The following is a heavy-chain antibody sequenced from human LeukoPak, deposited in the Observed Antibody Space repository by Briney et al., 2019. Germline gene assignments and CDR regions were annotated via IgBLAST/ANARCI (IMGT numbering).Heavy chain of an antibody. CDR3: AKSNGYGLVDI. CDR1: GFTFSNHGM. J-gene: IGHJ3*02. D-gene: IGHD3-10*01. Sequence: PGGSLRLSCAASGFTFSNHGMNWVRQPPGKGLEWIGNIFYSGSTYYSPSLKSRVTISLDTSRNQFSLKLNSVTAADTAVYYCAKSNGYGLVDIWGQGTMVTVSS. V-gene: IGHV4-39*07. CDR2: IFYSGST.